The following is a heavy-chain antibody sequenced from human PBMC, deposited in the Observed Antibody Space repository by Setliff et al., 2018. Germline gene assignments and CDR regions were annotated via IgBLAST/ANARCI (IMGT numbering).Heavy chain of an antibody. V-gene: IGHV4-39*02. Sequence: PSETLSLTCTVSGGSLRTNTYFWSWIRQAPGRGLEWIGEINDRGSTHYNPSVKSRVTISLDTSKNHFSLKLDSVTAADTALYYCARSPSSGAYWNPRPFYSDYWARGTLVTVSS. D-gene: IGHD1-26*01. CDR1: GGSLRTNTYF. CDR3: ARSPSSGAYWNPRPFYSDY. CDR2: INDRGST. J-gene: IGHJ4*02.